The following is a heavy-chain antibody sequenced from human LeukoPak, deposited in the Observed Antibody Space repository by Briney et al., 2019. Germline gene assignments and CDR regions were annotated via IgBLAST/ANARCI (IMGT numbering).Heavy chain of an antibody. CDR3: ARGIPVNQI. V-gene: IGHV4-39*07. CDR1: GGSISSSGYY. CDR2: IYHSGTT. J-gene: IGHJ4*02. D-gene: IGHD2-2*02. Sequence: KPSETLSLTCTVSGGSISSSGYYWGCIRQSPGKGLEWIGSIYHSGTTYYNPSLKSRVTISIDTSKNQFSLKLTSVTAADTAVYYCARGIPVNQIWGQGTLVTVSS.